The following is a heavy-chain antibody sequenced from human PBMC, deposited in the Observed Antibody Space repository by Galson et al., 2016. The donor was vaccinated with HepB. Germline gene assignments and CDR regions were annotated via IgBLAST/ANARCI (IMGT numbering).Heavy chain of an antibody. V-gene: IGHV3-23*01. CDR1: GFTFSDYA. D-gene: IGHD3-22*01. Sequence: SLRLSCAASGFTFSDYALNWVRQAPGKGLEWVSTISGRGGGTYYADSVKGRFTISRDNSKNTLFLQMNSLRAEDTARYYCAKGAPYYYDRSGYYGPGDFWGQGTQVTVSS. CDR2: ISGRGGGT. CDR3: AKGAPYYYDRSGYYGPGDF. J-gene: IGHJ4*02.